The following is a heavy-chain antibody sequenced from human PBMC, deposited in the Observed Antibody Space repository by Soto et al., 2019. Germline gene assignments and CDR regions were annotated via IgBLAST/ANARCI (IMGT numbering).Heavy chain of an antibody. CDR3: ARVAPEQLRRYSYYYYMDV. CDR1: GYMFSNYG. D-gene: IGHD6-13*01. J-gene: IGHJ6*03. Sequence: QALLVPSGAAVKKPGASVKVSCKASGYMFSNYGISWVRQAPGQGLEWMGWISAYNGNTHYEQKFEHRVTMTADTSRSTAYMEVRSLTSDDTAVYFCARVAPEQLRRYSYYYYMDVWGEGTTVTVSS. CDR2: ISAYNGNT. V-gene: IGHV1-18*01.